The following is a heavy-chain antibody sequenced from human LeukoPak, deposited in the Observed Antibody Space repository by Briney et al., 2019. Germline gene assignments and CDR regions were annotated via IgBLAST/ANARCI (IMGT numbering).Heavy chain of an antibody. CDR1: GFTFSSYA. CDR2: ISGSGGST. CDR3: ARTPGGYDSAWGSPVRYFDY. D-gene: IGHD3-16*01. Sequence: GGSLRLSCAASGFTFSSYAMSWVRQAPGKGLEWVSAISGSGGSTYYADSVKGRFTISREKSKNTLYLEMKSLRTEDTAVYYCARTPGGYDSAWGSPVRYFDYWGQGTLVTVSS. V-gene: IGHV3-23*01. J-gene: IGHJ4*02.